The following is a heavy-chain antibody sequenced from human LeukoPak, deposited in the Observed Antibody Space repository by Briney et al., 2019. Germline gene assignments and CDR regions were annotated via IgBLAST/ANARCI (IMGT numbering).Heavy chain of an antibody. CDR3: ARGEVYDINDY. CDR1: GGSFSGYY. CDR2: INHSGST. J-gene: IGHJ4*02. V-gene: IGHV4-34*01. Sequence: SETLSLTCAVYGGSFSGYYWSWIRQPPGKGLEWIGEINHSGSTNYNPSLKSRVTISVDTSKNQFSLKLSSVTAADTAVYYCARGEVYDINDYWGQGTLVTVFS. D-gene: IGHD3-9*01.